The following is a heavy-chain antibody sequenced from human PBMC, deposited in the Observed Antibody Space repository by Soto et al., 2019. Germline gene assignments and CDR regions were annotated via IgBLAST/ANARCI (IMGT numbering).Heavy chain of an antibody. J-gene: IGHJ6*02. V-gene: IGHV3-33*01. D-gene: IGHD2-2*01. CDR2: IWFDGSTK. CDR1: GFTFRSYG. Sequence: QLVKSGGGVVQPGRSLRLSCAASGFTFRSYGIHWFRQAPGKGLEWVALIWFDGSTKYYVDSVKGRFAVSRDNSKNTMYLQMNSLRVEDTAVYDCARDRLVPYGYGMDVWGQGTTVTVSS. CDR3: ARDRLVPYGYGMDV.